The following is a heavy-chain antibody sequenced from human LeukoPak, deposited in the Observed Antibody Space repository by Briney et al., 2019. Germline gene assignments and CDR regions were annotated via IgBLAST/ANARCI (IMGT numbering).Heavy chain of an antibody. CDR2: IYYSGST. CDR3: ARSTRFLEWSNLAYYYMDV. Sequence: SETLSLTCTVSGGSISSYYWNWIRQPPGEGLEWIGYIYYSGSTNYNPSLKSRVTISGDTSKNQFSLKLSSVTAADTAVYYCARSTRFLEWSNLAYYYMDVWGKGTTVTVSS. D-gene: IGHD3-3*01. CDR1: GGSISSYY. J-gene: IGHJ6*03. V-gene: IGHV4-59*01.